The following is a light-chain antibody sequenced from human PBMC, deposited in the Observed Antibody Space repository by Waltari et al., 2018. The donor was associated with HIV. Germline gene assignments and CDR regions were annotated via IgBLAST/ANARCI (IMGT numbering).Light chain of an antibody. J-gene: IGLJ2*01. CDR1: NTDVGGYNS. CDR3: SSYTSSNTLV. CDR2: EVS. V-gene: IGLV2-14*01. Sequence: SALTQPASVSGSPGQSITISCTGSNTDVGGYNSVSWYQQHPGKAPKLMIYEVSNRPSGVSNRFSGSKSGNTASLTISGLQTEDEADYYCSSYTSSNTLVFGGGTKLTVL.